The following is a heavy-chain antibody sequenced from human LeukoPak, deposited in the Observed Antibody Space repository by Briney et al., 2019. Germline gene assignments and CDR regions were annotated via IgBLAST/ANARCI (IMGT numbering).Heavy chain of an antibody. V-gene: IGHV1-24*01. J-gene: IGHJ4*02. CDR3: ARFAVHRRLAVAGQFGLDY. CDR1: GYTLTELS. D-gene: IGHD6-19*01. Sequence: ASVKVSCKVSGYTLTELSMHWVRQAPGKGLEWMGGFNPEDGETIHAQKFQGRVTMTRDTSTSTVYMELSSLRSEDTAVYYCARFAVHRRLAVAGQFGLDYWGQGTLVTVSS. CDR2: FNPEDGET.